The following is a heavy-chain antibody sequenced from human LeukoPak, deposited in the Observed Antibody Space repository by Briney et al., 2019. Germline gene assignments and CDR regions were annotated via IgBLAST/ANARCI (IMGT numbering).Heavy chain of an antibody. CDR1: GFTFSSYD. Sequence: AGGSLRLSGAASGFTFSSYDMHWVRQATGKGLEWVSAIGTAGDTYYPGSVKGRFTISRENAKNSLYLQMNSLRAGDTAVYYCARGPYSSGWYKGVDYFDYWGQGTLVIVSS. CDR3: ARGPYSSGWYKGVDYFDY. J-gene: IGHJ4*02. D-gene: IGHD6-19*01. V-gene: IGHV3-13*01. CDR2: IGTAGDT.